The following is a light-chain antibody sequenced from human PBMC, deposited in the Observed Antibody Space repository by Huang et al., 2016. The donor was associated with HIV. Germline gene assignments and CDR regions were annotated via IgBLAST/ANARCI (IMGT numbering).Light chain of an antibody. CDR3: QQYKSYST. J-gene: IGKJ2*01. V-gene: IGKV1-5*03. Sequence: DIQMTQSPSTLSASVGDRVTITCRASQSISSWLAWYQQTPGKAPKLLIYKASSLQSGVPSRVSGSGSGTEFTLTISSLQPDDFATYYCQQYKSYSTFGQGTKLEIK. CDR1: QSISSW. CDR2: KAS.